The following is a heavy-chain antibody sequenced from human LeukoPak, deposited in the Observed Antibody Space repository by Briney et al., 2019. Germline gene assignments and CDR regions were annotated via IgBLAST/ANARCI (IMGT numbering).Heavy chain of an antibody. CDR2: IKSKTDGGTT. Sequence: PGGSLRLSCAASGFTFSNAWMSWVRQAPGKGLEWVGRIKSKTDGGTTDYAAPVKGRFTISRDDSKNTLYLQMNSLKTEDTAVYYCTTEPTMITFGGVIASAFDYWGQGTLVTVSS. D-gene: IGHD3-16*02. CDR1: GFTFSNAW. CDR3: TTEPTMITFGGVIASAFDY. V-gene: IGHV3-15*01. J-gene: IGHJ4*02.